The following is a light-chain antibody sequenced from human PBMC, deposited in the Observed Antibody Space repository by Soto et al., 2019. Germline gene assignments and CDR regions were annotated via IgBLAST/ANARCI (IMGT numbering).Light chain of an antibody. Sequence: PGARATLSCWASQSVSNRYLAWYQQKPGQAPRLLIYDASNRATGIPARFSGSGSGTDFTLTISSLEPEDFAVYYCQQRSNWPITFGQGTRLEI. V-gene: IGKV3-11*01. J-gene: IGKJ5*01. CDR3: QQRSNWPIT. CDR1: QSVSNRY. CDR2: DAS.